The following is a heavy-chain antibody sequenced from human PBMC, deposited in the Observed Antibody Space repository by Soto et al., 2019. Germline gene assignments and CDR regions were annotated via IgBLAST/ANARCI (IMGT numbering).Heavy chain of an antibody. J-gene: IGHJ4*02. Sequence: GGSLRLSCAVSGFTFNSYSMNWVRQAPGKGLEWVSSISSFSNYMYYTDSVKGRFTISRDNARNSLYLQMNSLRAEDTAVYYCARALHGYSGFEDYFDYWGQGA. V-gene: IGHV3-21*01. CDR3: ARALHGYSGFEDYFDY. D-gene: IGHD5-12*01. CDR1: GFTFNSYS. CDR2: ISSFSNYM.